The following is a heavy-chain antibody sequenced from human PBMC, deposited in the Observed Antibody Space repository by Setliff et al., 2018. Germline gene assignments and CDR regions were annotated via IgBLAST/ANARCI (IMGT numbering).Heavy chain of an antibody. CDR3: AKGGNYDILTGYLSMDV. V-gene: IGHV3-20*04. D-gene: IGHD3-9*01. CDR1: GFTFDYYA. Sequence: PGGSLRLSCTASGFTFDYYAMSWVRQAPGKGLEWVSGINWNGGSTGYADSVKGRFTISRDNVKNSLYLQMNSLRAEDTAVYYCAKGGNYDILTGYLSMDVWGQGTTVTVS. CDR2: INWNGGST. J-gene: IGHJ6*02.